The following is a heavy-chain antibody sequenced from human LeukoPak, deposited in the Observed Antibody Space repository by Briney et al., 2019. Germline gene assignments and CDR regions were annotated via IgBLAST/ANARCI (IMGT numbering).Heavy chain of an antibody. CDR1: GGSISRSNW. CDR2: IYHSGST. D-gene: IGHD4-17*01. V-gene: IGHV4-4*02. CDR3: AREGTVTTSGRYYYMDV. J-gene: IGHJ6*03. Sequence: SGTLSLTCAVSGGSISRSNWWSWVRQSPGKGLEWIGEIYHSGSTNYNPSLKSRVTISVDKSKNQFSLKLSSVTAADTAVYYCAREGTVTTSGRYYYMDVWGKGTTVTVSS.